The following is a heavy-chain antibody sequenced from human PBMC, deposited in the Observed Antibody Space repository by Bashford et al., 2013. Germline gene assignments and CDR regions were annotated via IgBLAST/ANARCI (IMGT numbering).Heavy chain of an antibody. J-gene: IGHJ3*02. CDR3: ARYRGYGYDAFDI. CDR1: GDSVSSNSAA. V-gene: IGHV6-1*01. D-gene: IGHD5-18*01. CDR2: TYYRSKW. Sequence: SQTLSLTCAISGDSVSSNSAAWNWIRQSPSRGLEWLGRTYYRSKWYYAVSVKSPITINPDTSKNQFSLQLNSVTPEDTATYYCARYRGYGYDAFDIWGQGTMVTVSS.